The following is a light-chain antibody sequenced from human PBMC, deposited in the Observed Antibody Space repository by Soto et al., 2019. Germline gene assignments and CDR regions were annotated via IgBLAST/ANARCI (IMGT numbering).Light chain of an antibody. J-gene: IGKJ1*01. V-gene: IGKV1-5*03. Sequence: IQTNQSSTPLSASVGSRFIITCLASQSISRWLAWYQQKPGKAPKLLIYDASSLESGVPSRFSGSGSGTEFTLTISSLKNDDVATYYGQQEIDYSWTFGQGTKVDIK. CDR3: QQEIDYSWT. CDR2: DAS. CDR1: QSISRW.